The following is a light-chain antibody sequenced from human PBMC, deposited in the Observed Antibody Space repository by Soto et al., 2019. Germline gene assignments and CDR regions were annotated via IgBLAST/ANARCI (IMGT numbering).Light chain of an antibody. V-gene: IGKV3-15*01. Sequence: IVMTQSPATLSVSPGERATLSCRASQSVGSKLAWYQQKPGQAPRLLVYGASTKATDMPGRFSGRGSGTEFTLTINNLQSEDFAVYYCQQYRNWPRTFGQGTKVDIK. CDR2: GAS. CDR3: QQYRNWPRT. J-gene: IGKJ1*01. CDR1: QSVGSK.